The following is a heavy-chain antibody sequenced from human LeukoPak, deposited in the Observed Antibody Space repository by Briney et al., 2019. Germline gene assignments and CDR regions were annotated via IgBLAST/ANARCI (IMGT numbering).Heavy chain of an antibody. D-gene: IGHD6-19*01. V-gene: IGHV4-39*07. Sequence: PSETLSLTCTVSGGSISGGYYWGWIRQPPGKGLEWIGSVYYSGSTYDSSSLKSRVTTSVDTSKNQFSLKLASVTAADTAIYHCARTVAAKLVFDYWGQGTQVTVSS. J-gene: IGHJ4*02. CDR2: VYYSGST. CDR1: GGSISGGYY. CDR3: ARTVAAKLVFDY.